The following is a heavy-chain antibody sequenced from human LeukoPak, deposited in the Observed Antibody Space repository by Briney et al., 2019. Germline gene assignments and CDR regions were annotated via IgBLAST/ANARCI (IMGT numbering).Heavy chain of an antibody. D-gene: IGHD3-22*01. Sequence: PGGSLRLSCAASGFTFSSYDMHWVRQATGKGLEWVSAIGTAGDTYYPGSVKGRFTISRENAKNSLYLQMNSLRAGDTAVYYCARSPPPDDSSGYYYLGGWYFDLWGRGTLVTVSS. J-gene: IGHJ2*01. CDR3: ARSPPPDDSSGYYYLGGWYFDL. CDR1: GFTFSSYD. V-gene: IGHV3-13*01. CDR2: IGTAGDT.